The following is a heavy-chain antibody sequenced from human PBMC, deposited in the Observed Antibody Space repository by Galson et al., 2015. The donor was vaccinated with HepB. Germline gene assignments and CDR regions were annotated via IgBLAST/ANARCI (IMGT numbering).Heavy chain of an antibody. J-gene: IGHJ2*01. CDR3: ARETVILNWSLDL. CDR1: GFTFGRHS. Sequence: SLRLSCAASGFTFGRHSMNWVRQAPGKGLEWISYIRSDSGVTKYPDSVKGRFSISRDNSRNTLYLHMNSLRAEDTAVYYCARETVILNWSLDLWGRGTLVTVSS. D-gene: IGHD3-16*02. V-gene: IGHV3-48*01. CDR2: IRSDSGVT.